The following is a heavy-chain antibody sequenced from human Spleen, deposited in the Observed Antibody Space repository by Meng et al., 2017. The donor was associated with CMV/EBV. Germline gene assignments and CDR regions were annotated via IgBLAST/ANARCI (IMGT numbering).Heavy chain of an antibody. CDR3: ARDEDISMAYH. Sequence: ESLKISCAASGFTFSSYSMNWVRQAPGKGLEWIGYVYYSGGTNYNPSLNSRVTMSVDTSKNQFSLKLRSVTAADTAVYYCARDEDISMAYHWGQGTPVTVSS. CDR2: VYYSGGT. D-gene: IGHD5-18*01. CDR1: GFTFSSYS. V-gene: IGHV4-59*12. J-gene: IGHJ5*02.